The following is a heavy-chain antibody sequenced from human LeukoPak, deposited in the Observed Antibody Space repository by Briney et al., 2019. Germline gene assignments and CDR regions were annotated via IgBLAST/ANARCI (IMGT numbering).Heavy chain of an antibody. J-gene: IGHJ5*02. V-gene: IGHV4-34*01. CDR1: DESLNGYY. CDR2: MNDSGRT. CDR3: ARAGVVVPATNWFDP. D-gene: IGHD2-2*01. Sequence: SETLSLTCAVYDESLNGYYWSWIRQPPGKGLEWIGEMNDSGRTTYNPSLESRATISAERSKNQFSLKLSSVTAADTAVYYCARAGVVVPATNWFDPWGQGTLVTVSS.